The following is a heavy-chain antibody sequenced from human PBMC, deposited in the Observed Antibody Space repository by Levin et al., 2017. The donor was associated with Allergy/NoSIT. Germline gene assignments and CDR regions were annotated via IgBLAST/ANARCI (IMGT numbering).Heavy chain of an antibody. CDR3: ARSYYHYYFDS. CDR2: IDWDGDY. D-gene: IGHD1-26*01. V-gene: IGHV2-70*01. J-gene: IGHJ4*02. CDR1: GFSLSTRGMC. Sequence: SGPTLVKPTQTLTLTCTFSGFSLSTRGMCVSWIRQPPGKALEWLALIDWDGDYYYRTSLRTRLTISKDTSKNQVVLTMTNMDPVATATYYCARSYYHYYFDSWGQGSLVTVSS.